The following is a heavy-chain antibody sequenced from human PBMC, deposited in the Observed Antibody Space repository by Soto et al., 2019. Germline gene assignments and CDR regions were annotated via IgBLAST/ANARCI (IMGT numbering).Heavy chain of an antibody. D-gene: IGHD3-3*01. CDR2: INHSGST. V-gene: IGHV4-34*01. Sequence: PSETLSLTCAVYGGSFSGYYWSWIRQPPGKGLEWIGEINHSGSTNYNPSLKSRVTISVDTSKNQFSLKLSSVTAADTAVYYCARALVPSSLRFLEWLLGRLFDYWGQGTLVTVSS. CDR1: GGSFSGYY. CDR3: ARALVPSSLRFLEWLLGRLFDY. J-gene: IGHJ4*02.